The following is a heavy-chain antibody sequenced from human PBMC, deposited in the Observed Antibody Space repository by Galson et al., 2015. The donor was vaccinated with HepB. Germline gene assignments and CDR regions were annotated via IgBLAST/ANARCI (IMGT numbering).Heavy chain of an antibody. Sequence: SVRVSGKAAGDTFTIYGIIWMRHAPGQGLEWVGWIRAYNGNTTYAQKLQGRVTITTGPPTSPAYMELRSLRSDDTAVYYCARDRSSGYYKESWGQGHLVPVSP. V-gene: IGHV1-18*04. CDR1: GDTFTIYG. D-gene: IGHD3-22*01. CDR2: IRAYNGNT. J-gene: IGHJ5*02. CDR3: ARDRSSGYYKES.